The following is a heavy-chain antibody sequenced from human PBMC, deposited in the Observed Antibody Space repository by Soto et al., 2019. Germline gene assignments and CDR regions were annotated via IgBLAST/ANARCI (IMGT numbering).Heavy chain of an antibody. CDR1: GGSFSDYA. J-gene: IGHJ6*02. CDR2: IIPMLGIA. Sequence: QVQLVQSGAEVKKPGSSVKVSCQASGGSFSDYAISWVRQAPGQGLERMGGIIPMLGIADNAQKFQGRVIITADEYTSTVYMELSSLRSEDTAVYYCARDGDYYDSSGFQRDYHYYGMDVWGQGTTVTVAS. CDR3: ARDGDYYDSSGFQRDYHYYGMDV. V-gene: IGHV1-69*01. D-gene: IGHD3-22*01.